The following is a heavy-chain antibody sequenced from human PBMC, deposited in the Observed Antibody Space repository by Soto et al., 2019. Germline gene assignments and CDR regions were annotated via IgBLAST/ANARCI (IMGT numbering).Heavy chain of an antibody. J-gene: IGHJ4*02. V-gene: IGHV3-73*01. Sequence: GGSLRLSCAASGFTFSGSAMHWVRQASGKGLEWVGRIRSKANSYATAYAASVKGRFTISRDDSKNTAYLQMNSLKTEDTAVYYCNFGRGSSWYYFDYWGQGTLVTVSS. CDR1: GFTFSGSA. CDR3: NFGRGSSWYYFDY. D-gene: IGHD6-13*01. CDR2: IRSKANSYAT.